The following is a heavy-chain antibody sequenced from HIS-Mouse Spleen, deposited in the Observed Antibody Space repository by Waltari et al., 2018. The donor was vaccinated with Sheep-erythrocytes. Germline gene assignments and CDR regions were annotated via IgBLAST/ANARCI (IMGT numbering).Heavy chain of an antibody. CDR2: IWYDGSNK. Sequence: QVQLVESGGGVAQPGSALRLSCAASGVTVSSSGMHCGRQAPGKGLEWVAVIWYDGSNKYYADSVKGRFTISRDNSKNTLYLQMNSLRAEDTAVYYCARGLYSSSWYMYDAFDIWGQGTMVTVSS. J-gene: IGHJ3*02. V-gene: IGHV3-33*01. CDR1: GVTVSSSG. CDR3: ARGLYSSSWYMYDAFDI. D-gene: IGHD6-13*01.